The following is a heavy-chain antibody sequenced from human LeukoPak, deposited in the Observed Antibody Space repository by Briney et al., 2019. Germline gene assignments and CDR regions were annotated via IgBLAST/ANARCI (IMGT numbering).Heavy chain of an antibody. CDR3: AKDIDSYDSSGYYLFDY. D-gene: IGHD3-22*01. Sequence: GGSLRLSCAASGFTFSSYAMHWVRQAPGKGLEWVSGISWNSGSIGYADSVKGRFTISRDNAKNSLYLQMNSLRAEDTALYYCAKDIDSYDSSGYYLFDYWGQGTLVTVSS. V-gene: IGHV3-9*01. CDR1: GFTFSSYA. J-gene: IGHJ4*02. CDR2: ISWNSGSI.